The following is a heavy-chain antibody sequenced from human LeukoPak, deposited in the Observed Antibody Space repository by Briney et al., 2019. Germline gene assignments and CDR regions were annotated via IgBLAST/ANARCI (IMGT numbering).Heavy chain of an antibody. V-gene: IGHV3-7*01. D-gene: IGHD1-26*01. Sequence: GGSLRLSCVASGFTFIISWVTWVRQALGKGLEWVANIDKHGSGKYYVDSVKGRFAISRDYASNSVFLQMNSLRAEDTSVYYCARDAGWGYYDLWGQGTPVTVSS. CDR1: GFTFIISW. J-gene: IGHJ4*02. CDR3: ARDAGWGYYDL. CDR2: IDKHGSGK.